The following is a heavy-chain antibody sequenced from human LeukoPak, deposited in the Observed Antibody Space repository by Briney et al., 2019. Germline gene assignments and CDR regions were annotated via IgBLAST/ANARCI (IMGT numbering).Heavy chain of an antibody. CDR1: GGSISSYY. Sequence: TSETLSLTCTVSGGSISSYYWSWIRQPPGKGLEWIGYIYYSGSTNYNPSLKSRVTISVDTSKDQFSLKLSSVTAADTAVYYCASFEITGIAAAGIPTRFDPWGQGTLVTVSS. J-gene: IGHJ5*02. CDR3: ASFEITGIAAAGIPTRFDP. V-gene: IGHV4-59*08. CDR2: IYYSGST. D-gene: IGHD6-13*01.